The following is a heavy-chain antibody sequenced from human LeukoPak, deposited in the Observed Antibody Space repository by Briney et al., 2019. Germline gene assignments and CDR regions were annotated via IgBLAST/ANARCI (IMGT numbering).Heavy chain of an antibody. CDR2: ISYDGSNK. V-gene: IGHV3-30-3*01. CDR1: GFTFSSYA. D-gene: IGHD5-24*01. J-gene: IGHJ4*02. CDR3: ATLVEMATIVFDY. Sequence: PGRSLRLSCAASGFTFSSYAMHWVRQAPGKGLELVAVISYDGSNKYYADSAKGRFTISRDNSKNTLYLQMNSLRAEDTAVYYCATLVEMATIVFDYWGQGTLVTVSS.